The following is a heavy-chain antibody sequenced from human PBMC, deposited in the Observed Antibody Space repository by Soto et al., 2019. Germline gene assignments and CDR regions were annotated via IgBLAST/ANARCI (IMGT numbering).Heavy chain of an antibody. CDR3: ARGYDSSLDP. J-gene: IGHJ5*02. D-gene: IGHD3-22*01. V-gene: IGHV4-31*03. Sequence: SETLSLTCTVSGGSISSGGYYWSWIRQHPGKGLEWIGYIYYSGSTYYNPSLKSRVTISVDTSKNQFSLKLSSVTAADTAVYYCARGYDSSLDPWGQGTLVTLSS. CDR2: IYYSGST. CDR1: GGSISSGGYY.